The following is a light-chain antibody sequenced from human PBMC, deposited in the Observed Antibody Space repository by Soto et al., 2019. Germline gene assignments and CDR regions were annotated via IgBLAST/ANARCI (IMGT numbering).Light chain of an antibody. CDR2: SAS. V-gene: IGKV3-20*01. CDR3: HHFGSLPET. Sequence: EVVLTQSPGTLSLSPGERVTLSCRASQSVASSYLAWYQQKPGRAPRLLFYSASSRATGIPARFSGSGSVEDFTLTISRLEPEEFAVYYCHHFGSLPETFGQGTKVEIK. J-gene: IGKJ1*01. CDR1: QSVASSY.